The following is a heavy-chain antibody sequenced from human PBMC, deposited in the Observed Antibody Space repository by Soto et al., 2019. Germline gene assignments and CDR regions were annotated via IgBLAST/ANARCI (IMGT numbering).Heavy chain of an antibody. Sequence: GGSLRLSCVGSGFSFRKYAMNWVRQAPGKGLEWVSGISGSGGSGRGFYADPVKGRFTISRDNSKNTLYLEMNSLRAEDTAVYYCTRVSLQWLVHESWGQGTLVTVSS. V-gene: IGHV3-23*01. CDR3: TRVSLQWLVHES. CDR2: ISGSGGSGRG. CDR1: GFSFRKYA. D-gene: IGHD6-19*01. J-gene: IGHJ4*02.